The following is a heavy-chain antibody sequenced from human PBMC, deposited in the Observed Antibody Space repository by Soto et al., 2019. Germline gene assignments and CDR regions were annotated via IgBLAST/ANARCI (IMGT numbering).Heavy chain of an antibody. D-gene: IGHD2-21*01. Sequence: GASVKVSCKASGYTFTRYGISWVRQAPGQGLEWMGWISGYNGDANYAQRFQGRVSMTIDTSTTTAYMELRTLTPDDTAVYYCAKNGQPPYYYYGLDVWGQGNTVTVSS. CDR2: ISGYNGDA. CDR1: GYTFTRYG. V-gene: IGHV1-18*01. J-gene: IGHJ6*02. CDR3: AKNGQPPYYYYGLDV.